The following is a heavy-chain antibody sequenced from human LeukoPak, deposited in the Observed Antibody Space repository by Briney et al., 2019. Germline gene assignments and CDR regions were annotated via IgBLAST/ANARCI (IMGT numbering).Heavy chain of an antibody. V-gene: IGHV3-30*02. J-gene: IGHJ4*02. CDR1: GFTFSSYG. Sequence: GGSLRLSCAASGFTFSSYGMHWVRQAPGKGLEWVAFIRYDGSNKYYADSVKGRFTVSRDNSKNTLYLQMNSLRAEDTAVYYCAKYGGYSYGSQLGYWGQGTLVTVSS. D-gene: IGHD5-18*01. CDR3: AKYGGYSYGSQLGY. CDR2: IRYDGSNK.